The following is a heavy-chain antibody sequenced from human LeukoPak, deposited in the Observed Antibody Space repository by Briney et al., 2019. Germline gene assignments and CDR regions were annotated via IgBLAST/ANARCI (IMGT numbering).Heavy chain of an antibody. CDR1: GFIFRSYG. D-gene: IGHD6-13*01. CDR3: ARDIVAAGGRYFDH. J-gene: IGHJ4*02. V-gene: IGHV3-30*03. Sequence: GGSLRLSCTASGFIFRSYGMHWVRQAPGKGLEWVAVISYDANDKKYADSVKGRFTISRDNSKNTLFLQMNSLRGEDMALYYCARDIVAAGGRYFDHWGQGTLVTVSS. CDR2: ISYDANDK.